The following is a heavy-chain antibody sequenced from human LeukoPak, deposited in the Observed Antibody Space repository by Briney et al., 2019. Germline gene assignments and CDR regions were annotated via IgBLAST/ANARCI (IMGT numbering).Heavy chain of an antibody. CDR1: GFTFSSYW. V-gene: IGHV3-7*01. CDR3: ARDSLRLGGLVDY. D-gene: IGHD3-16*01. Sequence: PGGSLRLSCAASGFTFSSYWMSWVHQAPGKGLEWVANIKQDGSEKYYVDSVKGRFTISRDNAKNSLYLQMNSLRAEDTAVYYCARDSLRLGGLVDYWGQGTLVTVSS. CDR2: IKQDGSEK. J-gene: IGHJ4*02.